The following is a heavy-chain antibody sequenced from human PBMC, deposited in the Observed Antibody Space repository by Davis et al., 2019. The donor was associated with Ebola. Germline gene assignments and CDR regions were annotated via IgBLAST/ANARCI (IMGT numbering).Heavy chain of an antibody. CDR3: ARGYCSGGNCYSGDY. D-gene: IGHD2-15*01. Sequence: ASVKVSCKASGYTFTSYGISWVRQAPGQGLEWMGWISAYNGNTNYAQKLQGRVTMTTDTSTSTAYMELRSLRSDDTAVYYCARGYCSGGNCYSGDYWGQGTLVTVSS. V-gene: IGHV1-18*01. CDR1: GYTFTSYG. J-gene: IGHJ4*02. CDR2: ISAYNGNT.